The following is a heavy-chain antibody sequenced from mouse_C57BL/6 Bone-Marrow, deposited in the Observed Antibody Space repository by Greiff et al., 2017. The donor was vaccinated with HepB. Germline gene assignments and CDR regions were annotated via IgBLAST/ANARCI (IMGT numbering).Heavy chain of an antibody. CDR3: TRDYYGSSYY. V-gene: IGHV1-15*01. CDR2: IDPETGGT. D-gene: IGHD1-1*01. Sequence: QVQLQQSGAELVRPGASVTLSCKASGYTFTDYEMHWVKQTPAHGLEWIGAIDPETGGTAYNQKFKGKAILTADKSSSTAYMELRSLTSEDSAVYYCTRDYYGSSYYWGQGTTLTVSS. CDR1: GYTFTDYE. J-gene: IGHJ2*01.